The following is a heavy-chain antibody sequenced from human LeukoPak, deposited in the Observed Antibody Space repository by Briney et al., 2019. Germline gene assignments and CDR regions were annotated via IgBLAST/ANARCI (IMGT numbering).Heavy chain of an antibody. D-gene: IGHD3-22*01. J-gene: IGHJ4*02. V-gene: IGHV4-59*01. Sequence: SETLSLTCTVSGGSISSYYWSWIRQPPGKGLEWIGYIYYSGSTNYNPSLKSRVTISVDTSKNQFSLKLSSVTAADTAVYYCARAQVAGSSGYYYGYWGQGTPVTVSS. CDR3: ARAQVAGSSGYYYGY. CDR1: GGSISSYY. CDR2: IYYSGST.